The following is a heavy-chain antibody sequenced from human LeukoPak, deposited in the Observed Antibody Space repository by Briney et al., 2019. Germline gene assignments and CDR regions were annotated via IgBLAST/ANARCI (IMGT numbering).Heavy chain of an antibody. D-gene: IGHD3-9*01. V-gene: IGHV4-59*08. Sequence: PSETLSLTCTVSSASISGYYCSWVRQPPEQGLEWIGYIYYSGTTVYNPSLKSRVTMSVDTSKNQFSLRLSSVTAADTAVYYCARHAPAHFDFLWGQGTLVTVSS. CDR1: SASISGYY. CDR2: IYYSGTT. CDR3: ARHAPAHFDFL. J-gene: IGHJ4*02.